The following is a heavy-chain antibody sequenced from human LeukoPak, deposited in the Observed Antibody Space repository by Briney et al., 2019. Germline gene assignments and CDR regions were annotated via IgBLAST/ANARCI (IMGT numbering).Heavy chain of an antibody. CDR2: ISSSSSYI. V-gene: IGHV3-21*01. CDR1: GFTFSSYS. D-gene: IGHD6-19*01. CDR3: ASGEQWQVGYYYYGMDA. J-gene: IGHJ6*02. Sequence: GGSLRLSCAASGFTFSSYSMNWVRQAPGKGLEWVSSISSSSSYIYYADSVKGRFTISRDNAKNSLYLQMNSLRAEDTAVYYCASGEQWQVGYYYYGMDAWGQGTTVTVSS.